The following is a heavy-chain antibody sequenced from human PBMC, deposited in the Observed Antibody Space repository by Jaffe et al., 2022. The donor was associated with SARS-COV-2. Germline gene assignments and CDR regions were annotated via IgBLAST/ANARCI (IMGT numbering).Heavy chain of an antibody. V-gene: IGHV3-30*18. J-gene: IGHJ6*02. CDR3: AKDRGSYYDYYGMDV. Sequence: QVQLVESGGGVVQPGRSLRLSCAASGFTFSSYGMHWVRQAPGKGLEWVAVISYDGSNKYYADSVKGRFTISRDNSKNTLYLQMNSLRAEDTAVYYCAKDRGSYYDYYGMDVWGQGTTVTVSS. CDR1: GFTFSSYG. CDR2: ISYDGSNK. D-gene: IGHD1-26*01.